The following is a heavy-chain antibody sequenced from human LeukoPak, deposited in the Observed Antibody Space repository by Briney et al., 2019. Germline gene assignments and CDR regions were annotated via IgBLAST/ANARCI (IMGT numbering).Heavy chain of an antibody. CDR1: GGSISSYD. J-gene: IGHJ4*02. CDR3: AREGDCSGGSCYSGPFDY. V-gene: IGHV4-4*07. Sequence: SETLSLTCTVSGGSISSYDWSWIRPPAGKGLEWIGQIYATGSTNYNPSLKSRVTMSVDTSKNQFSLELTSVTAADTAVYYCAREGDCSGGSCYSGPFDYWGQGTLVTVSS. CDR2: IYATGST. D-gene: IGHD2-15*01.